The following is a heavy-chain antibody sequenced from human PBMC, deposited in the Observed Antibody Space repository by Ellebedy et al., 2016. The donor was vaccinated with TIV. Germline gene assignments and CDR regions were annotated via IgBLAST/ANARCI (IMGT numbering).Heavy chain of an antibody. J-gene: IGHJ2*01. CDR2: IVVGSGNT. CDR3: AADSVVGYSASWDFDL. D-gene: IGHD2-15*01. CDR1: GFTFTKSA. V-gene: IGHV1-58*01. Sequence: AASVKVSCKASGFTFTKSAVQWVRQARGQRLEWIGWIVVGSGNTHYAQKFQERVTITRDMSTSTAYMELSRLRSEDTAVYYWAADSVVGYSASWDFDLWGRGTLVTVSS.